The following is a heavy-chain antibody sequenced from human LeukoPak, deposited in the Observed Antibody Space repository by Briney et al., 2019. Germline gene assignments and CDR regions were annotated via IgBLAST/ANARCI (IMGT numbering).Heavy chain of an antibody. CDR1: GYTFTGYY. D-gene: IGHD6-6*01. V-gene: IGHV1-2*02. CDR2: INPNSGGT. CDR3: AREWGSSSSPIFDY. J-gene: IGHJ4*02. Sequence: GASVKVSCEASGYTFTGYYMHWVRQAPGQGLEWMGWINPNSGGTNYAQKFPGRVTMTRDTSISTAYMELSRLRSDDTAVYYCAREWGSSSSPIFDYWGQGTLVTVSS.